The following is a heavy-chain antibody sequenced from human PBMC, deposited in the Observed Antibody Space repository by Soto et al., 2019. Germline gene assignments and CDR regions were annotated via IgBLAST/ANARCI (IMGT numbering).Heavy chain of an antibody. CDR2: IYYGGST. J-gene: IGHJ5*02. CDR1: GGSIRSSSYY. D-gene: IGHD1-26*01. CDR3: ARHSDWFDP. Sequence: SETLSLTCTVSGGSIRSSSYYWGWIRQPPGKGLEWIGNIYYGGSTYYNPSLKSRVTISVDTSKNQFSLKLSSVTAADTAVYYCARHSDWFDPWGQGTLVTVSS. V-gene: IGHV4-39*01.